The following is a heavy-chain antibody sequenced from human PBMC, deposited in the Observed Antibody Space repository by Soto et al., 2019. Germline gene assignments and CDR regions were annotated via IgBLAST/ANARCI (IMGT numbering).Heavy chain of an antibody. CDR2: IKQDGSEK. D-gene: IGHD7-27*01. CDR1: GFTFSSYW. V-gene: IGHV3-7*05. Sequence: EVQLVESGGGLVQPGGSLRLSCAASGFTFSSYWMSWVRQAPGKGLEWVANIKQDGSEKYYVDSVKGRFTISRDNAKNSLYLQMNSLRAEDTAVYYCARGPPGSPSPYYYSYMDVWGKGTTVTVSS. J-gene: IGHJ6*03. CDR3: ARGPPGSPSPYYYSYMDV.